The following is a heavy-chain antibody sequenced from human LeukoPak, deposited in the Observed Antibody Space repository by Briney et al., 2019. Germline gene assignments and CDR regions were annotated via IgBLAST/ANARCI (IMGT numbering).Heavy chain of an antibody. Sequence: SETLALTCAVYGGSFSGYYWSWIRQPPGKGLEGIGEINHSGSTNYNPSLKSRVTISVDTSKNQFSLKLSSVTAADTAVYYCARGHGEYTRFYYFDYWGQGTLVTVSS. CDR1: GGSFSGYY. D-gene: IGHD2/OR15-2a*01. CDR3: ARGHGEYTRFYYFDY. CDR2: INHSGST. V-gene: IGHV4-34*01. J-gene: IGHJ4*02.